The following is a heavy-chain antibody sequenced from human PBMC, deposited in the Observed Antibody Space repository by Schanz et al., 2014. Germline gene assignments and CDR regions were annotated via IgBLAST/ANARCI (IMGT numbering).Heavy chain of an antibody. CDR1: GLIFSNYV. J-gene: IGHJ4*02. D-gene: IGHD6-19*01. CDR2: ISDSGTYT. Sequence: VQLVESGGGLVQPGGSLKLSCAASGLIFSNYVMTWIRQAPGKGLEWLSYISDSGTYTNYADSVKGRFTISRDNAKSSLYLQMNSLRVEDTAVYYCAASSGWHPSTDYWGQGTLVTVSS. V-gene: IGHV3-11*05. CDR3: AASSGWHPSTDY.